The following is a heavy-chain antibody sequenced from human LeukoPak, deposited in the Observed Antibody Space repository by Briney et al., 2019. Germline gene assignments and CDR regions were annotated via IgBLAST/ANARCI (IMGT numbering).Heavy chain of an antibody. CDR1: GFSLSSYG. V-gene: IGHV3-30*18. D-gene: IGHD2-2*01. CDR3: AKDRGDSGYCSSTRCPTYGMDV. Sequence: GGSLRLSCAASGFSLSSYGMHWVRQAPGKGLEWVAVISYDGSNKYYVDSVKGRFTISRDNSKNTLYLQMNSLRAEDTALYYCAKDRGDSGYCSSTRCPTYGMDVWGQGTTVTVSS. J-gene: IGHJ6*02. CDR2: ISYDGSNK.